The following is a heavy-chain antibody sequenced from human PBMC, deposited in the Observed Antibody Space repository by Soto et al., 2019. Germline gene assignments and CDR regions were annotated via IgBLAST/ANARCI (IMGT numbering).Heavy chain of an antibody. CDR2: IYYSGST. V-gene: IGHV4-30-4*01. CDR3: AREMATITSYFDY. J-gene: IGHJ4*02. Sequence: PSETLCLTSTVSGGTIRSGYCYWRWIRQPPGEGLEGIGYIYYSGSTYYPPSLKSRVTISVDTSKNQFSLKLSSVTAADTAVYYCAREMATITSYFDYWGQGTLVTVSS. D-gene: IGHD5-12*01. CDR1: GGTIRSGYCY.